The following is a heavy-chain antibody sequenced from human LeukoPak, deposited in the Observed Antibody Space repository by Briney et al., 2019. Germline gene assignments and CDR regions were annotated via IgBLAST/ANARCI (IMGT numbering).Heavy chain of an antibody. J-gene: IGHJ3*02. D-gene: IGHD3-22*01. CDR1: GYTFTGYY. CDR2: INPNSGGT. Sequence: ASVKVSSKASGYTFTGYYMHWVRQAPGQGLEWMGWINPNSGGTNYAQKFQGRVTMTRDTSISTAYMELYRLRSDDTAVYYCARVRISRSSGYTAYAFDIWGQGTMVTVSS. V-gene: IGHV1-2*02. CDR3: ARVRISRSSGYTAYAFDI.